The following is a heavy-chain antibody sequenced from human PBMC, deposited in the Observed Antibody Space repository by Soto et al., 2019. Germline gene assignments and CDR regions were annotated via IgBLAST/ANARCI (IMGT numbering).Heavy chain of an antibody. D-gene: IGHD3-3*02. CDR3: ATGHSPGWFAP. CDR2: ISSSSSYI. Sequence: GGSLRLSCAASGFTFSSYSMNWVRQAPGKGLEWVSSISSSSSYIYYADSVKGRFTISRDNAKNSLYLQMNSLRAEDTTVYYCATGHSPGWFAPWGQGTLVTVSS. J-gene: IGHJ5*02. V-gene: IGHV3-21*01. CDR1: GFTFSSYS.